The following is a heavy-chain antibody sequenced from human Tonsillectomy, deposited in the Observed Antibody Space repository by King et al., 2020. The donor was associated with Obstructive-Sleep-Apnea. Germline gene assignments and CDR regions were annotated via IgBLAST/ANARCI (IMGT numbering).Heavy chain of an antibody. CDR2: IRNDGTNK. J-gene: IGHJ4*02. D-gene: IGHD1-26*01. Sequence: VQLVESGGGVVQPGGSLRLSCVASGFTFSTYGMHWVRQAPGKGLEWVAFIRNDGTNKYYVDSVKGRFTVSRDNSKNTLYLQVNSLRPEDTAVYYCAKDGSYHDFDYWGQGTLVTVSS. V-gene: IGHV3-30*02. CDR1: GFTFSTYG. CDR3: AKDGSYHDFDY.